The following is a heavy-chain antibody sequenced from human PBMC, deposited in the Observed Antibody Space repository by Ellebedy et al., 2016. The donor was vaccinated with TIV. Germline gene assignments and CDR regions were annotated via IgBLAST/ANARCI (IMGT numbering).Heavy chain of an antibody. V-gene: IGHV2-26*01. D-gene: IGHD3-22*01. J-gene: IGHJ3*02. CDR1: GFSLSNARMG. Sequence: SGPTLVKPPATLTLTCTVSGFSLSNARMGVSWIRQPPGKALEWLAHIFSNDEKSYSTSLKSRLTISKDTSKSQVVLTMTNMDPVDTATYYCARTTLGYYDSSGNRDDAFDSWGQGTMVTVSS. CDR2: IFSNDEK. CDR3: ARTTLGYYDSSGNRDDAFDS.